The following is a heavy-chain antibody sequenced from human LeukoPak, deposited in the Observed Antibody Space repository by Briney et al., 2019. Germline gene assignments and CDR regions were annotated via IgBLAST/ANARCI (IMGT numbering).Heavy chain of an antibody. CDR1: GGSFSGYY. CDR3: ARSGDSSSSRRYYYYYYMDV. D-gene: IGHD6-6*01. J-gene: IGHJ6*03. V-gene: IGHV4-34*01. Sequence: SETLSLTCAVYGGSFSGYYWSWIRQPPGKGLEWIGEINHSGSNNYNPSLKSRVTISVDTSKNQFSLKLSSVTAADTAVYYCARSGDSSSSRRYYYYYYMDVWGKGTTVTVSS. CDR2: INHSGSN.